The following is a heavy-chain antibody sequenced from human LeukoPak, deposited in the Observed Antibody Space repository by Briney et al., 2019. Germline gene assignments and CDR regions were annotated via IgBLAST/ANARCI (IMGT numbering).Heavy chain of an antibody. V-gene: IGHV4-59*12. CDR3: AGWVVTAEGNWFDP. CDR2: IYYSGST. Sequence: PSETLSLTCTVSGGSISSYYWSWIRQPPGKGLEWIVYIYYSGSTNYNPSLKSRVTISVDTSKNQFSLKLSSVTAADTAVYYCAGWVVTAEGNWFDPWGQGTLVTVSS. D-gene: IGHD2-21*02. CDR1: GGSISSYY. J-gene: IGHJ5*02.